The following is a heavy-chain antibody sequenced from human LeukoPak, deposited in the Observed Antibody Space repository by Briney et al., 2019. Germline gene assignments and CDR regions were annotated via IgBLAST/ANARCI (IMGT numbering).Heavy chain of an antibody. Sequence: PGGSLRLSCAASGFTFSKYAMSWVRQVPEKGLEWVSGISGSGGSTYYADYVKGRFTISRDNSKNTLHLQMNSLRAEDTALYYCAEWNSVYWYFDLWGRGTLVTVSS. CDR1: GFTFSKYA. J-gene: IGHJ2*01. V-gene: IGHV3-23*01. D-gene: IGHD1-1*01. CDR3: AEWNSVYWYFDL. CDR2: ISGSGGST.